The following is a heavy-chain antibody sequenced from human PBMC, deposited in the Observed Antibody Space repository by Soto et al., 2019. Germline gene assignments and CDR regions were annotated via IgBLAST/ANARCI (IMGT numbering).Heavy chain of an antibody. J-gene: IGHJ4*01. V-gene: IGHV3-30*03. CDR3: ARYIWSCGNDN. CDR1: GFSFTNYG. CDR2: ISYDGNNK. Sequence: QEHLVESGGGVVQPGRSLRLSCAASGFSFTNYGMHWVRQAPGKGLEWVAVISYDGNNKHYADSVKGRFTISRDTSNKTLSLQMHSLRAADTAVYNCARYIWSCGNDNWGHGTLVTVSS. D-gene: IGHD1-20*01.